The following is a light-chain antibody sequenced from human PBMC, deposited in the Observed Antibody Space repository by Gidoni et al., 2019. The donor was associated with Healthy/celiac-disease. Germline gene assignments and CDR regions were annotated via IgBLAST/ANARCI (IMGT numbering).Light chain of an antibody. CDR2: GAS. CDR3: QQYGSSPFT. Sequence: EIVLTQSTGTLSVSPGERATLSCRASQSVSSSYLTWYQQKPGQAPRLLIYGASSRATGIPDRFSGSGSGTDFTLTISRLEPEDFAVYNCQQYGSSPFTFGQGTKLEIK. J-gene: IGKJ2*01. CDR1: QSVSSSY. V-gene: IGKV3-20*01.